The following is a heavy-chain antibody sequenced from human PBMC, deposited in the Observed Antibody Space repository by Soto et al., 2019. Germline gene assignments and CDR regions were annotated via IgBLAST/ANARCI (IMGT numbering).Heavy chain of an antibody. Sequence: SGTLSLTFTVSGAALSRCGYSYTWVRQPPGKGLEWLGYIYYSGGTNYNPSLKSRVTISLDKSKSQFSLRLISVTAADTAVYYCTREQSDDNYFDPWGQGTLVTVS. V-gene: IGHV4-61*08. J-gene: IGHJ5*02. D-gene: IGHD6-19*01. CDR1: GAALSRCGYS. CDR2: IYYSGGT. CDR3: TREQSDDNYFDP.